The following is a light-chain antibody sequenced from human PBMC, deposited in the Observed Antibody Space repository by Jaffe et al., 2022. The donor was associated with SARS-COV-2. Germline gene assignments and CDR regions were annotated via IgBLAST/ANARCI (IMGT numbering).Light chain of an antibody. Sequence: SYELIQPPSVSVSPGQTARITCSGDALPKQYGHWYQQKPGQAPVLVIYKDTERPSGIPERFSGSSSGTTVTLIISGVQAEDEADYYCQSADSSGSYHVFGGGTKLTVL. CDR2: KDT. CDR3: QSADSSGSYHV. V-gene: IGLV3-25*03. J-gene: IGLJ2*01. CDR1: ALPKQY.